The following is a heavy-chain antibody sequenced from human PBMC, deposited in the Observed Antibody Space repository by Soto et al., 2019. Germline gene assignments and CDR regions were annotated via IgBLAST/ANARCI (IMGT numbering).Heavy chain of an antibody. J-gene: IGHJ4*02. V-gene: IGHV4-34*01. CDR2: INHSGST. Sequence: PSETLSLTCAVYGGSFSGYYWTWIRQPPGTGLEWIGEINHSGSTNYNPSLESRVTISVDTSKNQFSLKLTSVTAADTAVYYCARDKITGLFDYWGQRTLVTVSS. D-gene: IGHD3-10*01. CDR1: GGSFSGYY. CDR3: ARDKITGLFDY.